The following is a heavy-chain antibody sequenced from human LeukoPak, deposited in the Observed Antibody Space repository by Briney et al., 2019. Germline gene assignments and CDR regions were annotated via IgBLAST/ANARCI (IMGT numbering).Heavy chain of an antibody. J-gene: IGHJ5*01. D-gene: IGHD3-10*01. CDR3: ARAVTYFYGSVTYDWFES. Sequence: GGSLRLSCAASGFTFSSYWMHWVRQIPGKGLMWVSRIESNGLALYADSVRDRFTISRDNAKNTVYLQMNSLRADDTAMYYCARAVTYFYGSVTYDWFESWGQGTLVTVSS. CDR1: GFTFSSYW. V-gene: IGHV3-74*01. CDR2: IESNGLA.